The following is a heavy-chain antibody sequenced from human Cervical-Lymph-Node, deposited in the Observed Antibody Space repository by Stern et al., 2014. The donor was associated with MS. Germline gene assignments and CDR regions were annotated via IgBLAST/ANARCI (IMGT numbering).Heavy chain of an antibody. J-gene: IGHJ4*02. Sequence: VQLVESGPGLVKPSQTLSLTCTVSGGSISSGSYYWSWIRQPAGKRLEWIGRMFSSGNTFYNPSLKNRVNISVDTSKHQFSLHLSFVTAADTAVYYCARGYRFFDDWGQGTLVTVSS. CDR3: ARGYRFFDD. CDR1: GGSISSGSYY. CDR2: MFSSGNT. D-gene: IGHD3-16*02. V-gene: IGHV4-61*02.